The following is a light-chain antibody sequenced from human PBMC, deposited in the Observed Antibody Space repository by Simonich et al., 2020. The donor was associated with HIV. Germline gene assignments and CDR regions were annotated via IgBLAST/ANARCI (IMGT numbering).Light chain of an antibody. J-gene: IGKJ2*01. CDR3: QQYNAYYT. Sequence: DIQMTQSPSSLSASVGERVTITCRASQDISNSLIWYQQKPGKAPKLLLYAASRLESGVPSRFSGSGSGTDYTLTISSLQPDDFATYYCQQYNAYYTFGQGTKLEIK. CDR1: QDISNS. CDR2: AAS. V-gene: IGKV1-NL1*01.